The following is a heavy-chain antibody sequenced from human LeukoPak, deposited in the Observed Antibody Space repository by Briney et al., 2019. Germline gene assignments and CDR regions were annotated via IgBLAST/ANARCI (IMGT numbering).Heavy chain of an antibody. D-gene: IGHD3-22*01. CDR3: ARDYYDALEG. J-gene: IGHJ4*02. CDR2: ISYDGSNK. Sequence: GGSLRLSCAASGFTFSSYAMHWVRQAPGKGLEWVAVISYDGSNKYYADSVKGRFTISRDNSKNTLYLQMNSLRAEDTAVYYCARDYYDALEGRGQGTLVTVSS. CDR1: GFTFSSYA. V-gene: IGHV3-30*04.